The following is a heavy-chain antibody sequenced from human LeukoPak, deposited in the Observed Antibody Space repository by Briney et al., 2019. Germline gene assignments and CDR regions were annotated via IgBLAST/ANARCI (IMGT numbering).Heavy chain of an antibody. CDR3: ARVEGLGATTVGFDY. CDR2: IIPLFGIA. V-gene: IGHV1-69*04. J-gene: IGHJ4*02. CDR1: GGTCSGAA. Sequence: SVKVSCKVSGGTCSGAAISWVRQAPGQGLEWMGRIIPLFGIANYAQKFRGRVTITADKSTSTAYMELSSLRSEDTAVYYCARVEGLGATTVGFDYWGQGTLVTVSS. D-gene: IGHD1-26*01.